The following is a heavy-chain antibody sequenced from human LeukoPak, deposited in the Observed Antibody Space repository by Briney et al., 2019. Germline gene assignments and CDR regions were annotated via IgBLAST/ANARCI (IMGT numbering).Heavy chain of an antibody. Sequence: SETLSLTCTVSGVSISSSNSYWGWLRQPPGKGLEWIGSIYYSGNTYYNASLKSQVSISIDTSKNQFSLKLTSVTAADTAVYFCARERGGSKLSGLYGRDYYYMDVWGKGTTVTVSS. CDR2: IYYSGNT. CDR1: GVSISSSNSY. V-gene: IGHV4-39*02. D-gene: IGHD3-16*01. J-gene: IGHJ6*03. CDR3: ARERGGSKLSGLYGRDYYYMDV.